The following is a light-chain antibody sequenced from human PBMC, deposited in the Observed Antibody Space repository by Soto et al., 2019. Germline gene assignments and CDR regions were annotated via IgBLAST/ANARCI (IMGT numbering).Light chain of an antibody. CDR3: QQRSNWPPPT. CDR1: QSVGSN. J-gene: IGKJ4*01. CDR2: DAS. Sequence: ENVLTQSPGTLSLSPGERATLSCRASQSVGSNYLAWFQQKSGQAPRLVIYDASNRATGIPARFSGSGSGTDFTLTISSLEPEDFAVYYCQQRSNWPPPTFGGRTKVDIK. V-gene: IGKV3-11*01.